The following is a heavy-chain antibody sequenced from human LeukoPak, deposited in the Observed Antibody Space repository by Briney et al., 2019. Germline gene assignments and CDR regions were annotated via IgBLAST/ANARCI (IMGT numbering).Heavy chain of an antibody. CDR1: GFTISSYG. CDR2: IRYDGSNK. Sequence: PGGSLRLSCAASGFTISSYGMHWVRQAPGKGLEWVAFIRYDGSNKYYADSVKGRFTISRDNSKNTLYLQMNSLRAEDTAVYYCAKNHASYGSYFDYWGQGTLVTVSS. CDR3: AKNHASYGSYFDY. V-gene: IGHV3-30*02. D-gene: IGHD5-18*01. J-gene: IGHJ4*02.